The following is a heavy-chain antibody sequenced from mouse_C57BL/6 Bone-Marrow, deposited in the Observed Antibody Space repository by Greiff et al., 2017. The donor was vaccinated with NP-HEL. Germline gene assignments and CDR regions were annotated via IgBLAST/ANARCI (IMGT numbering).Heavy chain of an antibody. CDR1: GYTFTDYY. CDR2: INPYNGGT. CDR3: ARQRRGFAY. J-gene: IGHJ3*01. Sequence: VQLKQSGPVLVKPGASVKMSCKASGYTFTDYYMNWVKQSHGKSLEWIGVINPYNGGTSYNQKFKGKATLTVDKSSSTAYMELNSLTSEDSAVSYCARQRRGFAYWGQGTLVTVSA. V-gene: IGHV1-19*01.